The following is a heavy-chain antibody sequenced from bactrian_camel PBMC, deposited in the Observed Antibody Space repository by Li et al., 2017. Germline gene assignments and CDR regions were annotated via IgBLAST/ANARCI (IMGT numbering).Heavy chain of an antibody. V-gene: IGHV3S53*01. D-gene: IGHD2*01. CDR1: GYIDSDYL. CDR2: IDRDGTT. J-gene: IGHJ4*01. Sequence: VQLVESGGGSVQPGGSLRLSCVGSGYIDSDYLMGWFRQAPGKQREGVAAIDRDGTTVYKDSVKGRFTISRDNAKYTLYLQMNSLKTEDTAMYYCAKGWRTTLPRGQGTQVTVS.